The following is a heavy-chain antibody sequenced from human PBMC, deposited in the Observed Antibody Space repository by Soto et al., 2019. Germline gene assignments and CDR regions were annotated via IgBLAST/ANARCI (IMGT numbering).Heavy chain of an antibody. V-gene: IGHV1-69*01. CDR3: ARDRDDYGSGNYYNRIDF. D-gene: IGHD3-10*01. CDR1: GGIFSTYA. Sequence: QVQLVQSGAEVKKPGSSVKVSCKASGGIFSTYAISWLRQAPGQGLEWMGGIIPLFGTPNYAQSFQGRDTITADESTSTAYMELSRLRSEDTAVYYCARDRDDYGSGNYYNRIDFWGQGTLVTVSS. CDR2: IIPLFGTP. J-gene: IGHJ4*02.